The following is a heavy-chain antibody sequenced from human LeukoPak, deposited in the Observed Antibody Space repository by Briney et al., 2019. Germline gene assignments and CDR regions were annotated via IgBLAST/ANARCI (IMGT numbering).Heavy chain of an antibody. J-gene: IGHJ4*02. Sequence: PGGSLRLSCAASGFTFSRCPMTWVRQPPGKGLEWDSTISYSGDATYYADSVKGRFTISRDNTKNTVYLQMNSLRAEDTAVYYCGKDAWLKWEVPGNWGQGTLVAVSS. CDR1: GFTFSRCP. CDR3: GKDAWLKWEVPGN. CDR2: ISYSGDAT. V-gene: IGHV3-23*01. D-gene: IGHD5-24*01.